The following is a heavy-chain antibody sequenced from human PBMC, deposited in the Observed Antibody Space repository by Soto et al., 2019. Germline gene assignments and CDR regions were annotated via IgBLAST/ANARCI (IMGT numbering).Heavy chain of an antibody. CDR2: INPSGGST. V-gene: IGHV1-46*03. D-gene: IGHD2-2*01. CDR1: GYTFTSYY. Sequence: ASVKVSCKASGYTFTSYYMHWVRQAPGQGLEWMGIINPSGGSTSYAQKFQGRVTMTRDTSTSTVYMELSSLRSEDTAVYYCASTRGPPGRSSCRSYFAYSGQRTLVPVSS. J-gene: IGHJ4*02. CDR3: ASTRGPPGRSSCRSYFAY.